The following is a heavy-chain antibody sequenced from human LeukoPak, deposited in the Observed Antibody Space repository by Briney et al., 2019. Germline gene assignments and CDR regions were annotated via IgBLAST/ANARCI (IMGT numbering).Heavy chain of an antibody. CDR3: ARHGVATWFDP. D-gene: IGHD2-15*01. Sequence: SEILSLTCAVYGGSFSDYSWSWLRQPPGKGLEWIGEINHSGSTNYNPSLKSRVIMSVDTSKNQFSVKLKSVTAADTAVYYCARHGVATWFDPWGQGTLVTVSS. V-gene: IGHV4-34*01. CDR1: GGSFSDYS. J-gene: IGHJ5*02. CDR2: INHSGST.